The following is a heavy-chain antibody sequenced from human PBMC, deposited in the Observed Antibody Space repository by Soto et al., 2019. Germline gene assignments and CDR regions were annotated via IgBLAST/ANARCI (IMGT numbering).Heavy chain of an antibody. D-gene: IGHD2-21*01. CDR3: ARGPRPPSDSYLHPYFDY. CDR2: IYYSGST. CDR1: GDAVSSSSYY. Sequence: SETLSLTCTVSGDAVSSSSYYWSWIRQPPGKGLEWIGYIYYSGSTNYNPSLKSRVTISVDTSKNQFSLKLDSVTAADTAVYYCARGPRPPSDSYLHPYFDYWGQGTLVTVS. V-gene: IGHV4-61*01. J-gene: IGHJ4*02.